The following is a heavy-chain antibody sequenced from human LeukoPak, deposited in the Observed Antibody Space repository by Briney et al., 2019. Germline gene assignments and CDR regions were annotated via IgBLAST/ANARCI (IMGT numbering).Heavy chain of an antibody. Sequence: GASVKVSCKASGGTFTNLAFNWVRQAPGQGLEWMGGIIPIFGTANYAQKFQGRVTITADESTSTAYMELSSLRSEDTAVYYCARDRWVIVPAAIGDYYYYYYMDVWGKGTTVTVSS. J-gene: IGHJ6*03. V-gene: IGHV1-69*13. D-gene: IGHD2-2*02. CDR2: IIPIFGTA. CDR3: ARDRWVIVPAAIGDYYYYYYMDV. CDR1: GGTFTNLA.